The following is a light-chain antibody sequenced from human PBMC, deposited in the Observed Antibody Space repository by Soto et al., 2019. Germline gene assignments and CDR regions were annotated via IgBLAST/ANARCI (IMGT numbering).Light chain of an antibody. CDR3: CSYAGSYTLNV. V-gene: IGLV2-23*02. Sequence: QSVLTQPASVSGSPGQSITISCTGTSGDIGSYNRVSWYQQHPGKAPKLIIYEVTDRPSGVSNRFSGSKSGNTASLTISGLQAEDEADYYCCSYAGSYTLNVFGTGTKVTVL. CDR1: SGDIGSYNR. CDR2: EVT. J-gene: IGLJ1*01.